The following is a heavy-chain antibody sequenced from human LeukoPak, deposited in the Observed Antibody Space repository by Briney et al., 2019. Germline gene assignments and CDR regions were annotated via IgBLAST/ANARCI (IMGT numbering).Heavy chain of an antibody. J-gene: IGHJ4*02. Sequence: SETLSLTCAVYGGSFSGYYWSWIRQPPGKGLEWIGEINHSGSTNYNPSLKSRVTISVDTSKNQFSLKLSSVTAADTAVYYCARVPAGEYGYWGQGTLVTVSS. D-gene: IGHD6-19*01. CDR1: GGSFSGYY. CDR3: ARVPAGEYGY. V-gene: IGHV4-34*01. CDR2: INHSGST.